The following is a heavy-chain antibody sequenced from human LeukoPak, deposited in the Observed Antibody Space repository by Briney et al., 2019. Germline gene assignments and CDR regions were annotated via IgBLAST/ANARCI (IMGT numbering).Heavy chain of an antibody. Sequence: PGGSPRLSCAASGFTFSSYAMSWVRQAPGKGLEWFSAISGSGGSTYYADSVKGRFTISRDNSKNTLYLQMNSLRAKDTSVYYCAKDLWSGYSEGVFDYWGQGTLVTVSS. CDR2: ISGSGGST. CDR1: GFTFSSYA. CDR3: AKDLWSGYSEGVFDY. J-gene: IGHJ4*02. D-gene: IGHD3-3*01. V-gene: IGHV3-23*01.